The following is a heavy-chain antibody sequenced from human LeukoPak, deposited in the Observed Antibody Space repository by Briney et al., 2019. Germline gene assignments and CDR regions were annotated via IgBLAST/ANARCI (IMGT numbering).Heavy chain of an antibody. J-gene: IGHJ5*02. Sequence: GGSLRLSCAASGFTVSSNYMSWVRQAPGKGLEWVSVIYSGGSTYYADSVKGRFTISRDNSRNTLYLQMNSLRAEDTAVYYCARGSVGNLFDPWGQGTLVTVSS. V-gene: IGHV3-66*01. CDR1: GFTVSSNY. CDR2: IYSGGST. CDR3: ARGSVGNLFDP.